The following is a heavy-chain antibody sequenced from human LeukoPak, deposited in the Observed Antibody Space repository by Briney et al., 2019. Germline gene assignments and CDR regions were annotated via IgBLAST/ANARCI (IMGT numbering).Heavy chain of an antibody. CDR3: ASDQSSTWGGYNWFDP. CDR1: GGSISSYY. V-gene: IGHV4-59*01. D-gene: IGHD6-13*01. Sequence: SETLSLTCTVSGGSISSYYWSWIRQPPGKGLEWIGYISYSGGTNYNPSLKSRVTISLDTSKNQLSLRLSSVTAADTAVYYCASDQSSTWGGYNWFDPWGQGTLVTVSS. J-gene: IGHJ5*02. CDR2: ISYSGGT.